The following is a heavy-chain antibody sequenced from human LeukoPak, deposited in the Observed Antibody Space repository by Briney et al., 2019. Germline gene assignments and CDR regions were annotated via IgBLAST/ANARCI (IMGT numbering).Heavy chain of an antibody. J-gene: IGHJ4*02. CDR1: GGTFSSYA. CDR2: IIPIFGTA. V-gene: IGHV1-69*05. CDR3: ARGNGGSYYFDY. D-gene: IGHD1-26*01. Sequence: SVKVSCKASGGTFSSYAISWVRQAPGQGLEWMGRIIPIFGTANYAQKFQGRVTITTDESTSTAYMELSSLRSEDTAVYYCARGNGGSYYFDYWGRGTLVTVSS.